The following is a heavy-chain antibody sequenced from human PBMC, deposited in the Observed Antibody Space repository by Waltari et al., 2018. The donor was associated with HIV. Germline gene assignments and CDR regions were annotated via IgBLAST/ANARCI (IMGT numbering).Heavy chain of an antibody. D-gene: IGHD5-12*01. CDR1: GFPSNHHG. CDR2: ISYDRSTK. CDR3: AKERAFFQVGYSII. V-gene: IGHV3-30*18. J-gene: IGHJ4*02. Sequence: QVQLVESWGGVVQPGRSLRLSCAASGFPSNHHGIHWVRQAPGKGLEWVAVISYDRSTKDYADSVKGRFTISRDNSKKTVYLQMNSLRAEDTAVYYCAKERAFFQVGYSIIWGQGTLVTVSS.